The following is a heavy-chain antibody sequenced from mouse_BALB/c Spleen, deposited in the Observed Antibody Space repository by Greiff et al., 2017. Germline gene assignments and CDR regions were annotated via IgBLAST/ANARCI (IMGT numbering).Heavy chain of an antibody. CDR2: ISSGSSTI. Sequence: EVKLVESGGGLVQPGGSRKLSCAASGFTFSSFGMHWVRQAPEKGLEWVAYISSGSSTIYYADTVKGRFTISRDNPKNTLFLQMTSLRSEDTAMYYCARSSYGNYLYYAMDYWGQGTSVTFSS. CDR3: ARSSYGNYLYYAMDY. D-gene: IGHD2-1*01. CDR1: GFTFSSFG. V-gene: IGHV5-17*02. J-gene: IGHJ4*01.